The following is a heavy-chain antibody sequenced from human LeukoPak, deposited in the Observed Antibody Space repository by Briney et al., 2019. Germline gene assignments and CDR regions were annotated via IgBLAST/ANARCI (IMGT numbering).Heavy chain of an antibody. D-gene: IGHD3-22*01. Sequence: ASVKVSCKASGYTFTGYYMHWVRQAPGQGLEWMGWINPNSGGTNYAQKFQGRVTMTRDTSISTAYMELSRLRSDDTAVYYCARWYYYDSSGYLGYYFDYRGQGTLVTVSS. CDR1: GYTFTGYY. CDR2: INPNSGGT. J-gene: IGHJ4*02. CDR3: ARWYYYDSSGYLGYYFDY. V-gene: IGHV1-2*02.